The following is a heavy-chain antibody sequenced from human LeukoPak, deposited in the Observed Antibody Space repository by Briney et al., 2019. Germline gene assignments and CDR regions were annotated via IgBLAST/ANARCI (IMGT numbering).Heavy chain of an antibody. D-gene: IGHD3-3*01. V-gene: IGHV3-21*01. CDR1: GFTFSSYS. Sequence: PGGSLRLSCAASGFTFSSYSMNWVRQAPGKGLEWVSSISSGSSYIYYADSVKGRFTISRDNAKNSLYLQMNSLRAEDTAVYYCARVRGFLEDPNWGQGTLVTVSS. J-gene: IGHJ1*01. CDR3: ARVRGFLEDPN. CDR2: ISSGSSYI.